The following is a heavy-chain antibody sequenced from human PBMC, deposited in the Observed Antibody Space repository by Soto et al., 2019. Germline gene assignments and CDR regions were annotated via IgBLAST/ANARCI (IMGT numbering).Heavy chain of an antibody. V-gene: IGHV1-46*01. CDR3: ARVKQQPRGPYYYYYGMDV. D-gene: IGHD6-13*01. CDR1: GCTFTSYY. J-gene: IGHJ6*02. Sequence: ASVKVSCKASGCTFTSYYMHWVRQAPGQGLEWMGIINPSGGSTSYAQKFQGRVTMTRDTSTSTVYMELSSLRSEDTAVYYCARVKQQPRGPYYYYYGMDVWGQGTTVTVS. CDR2: INPSGGST.